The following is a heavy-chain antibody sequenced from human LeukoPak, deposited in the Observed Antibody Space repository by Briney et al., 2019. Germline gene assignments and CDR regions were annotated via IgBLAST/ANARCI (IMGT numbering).Heavy chain of an antibody. J-gene: IGHJ4*02. CDR1: GFTFGDYA. CDR2: ISSSGSTI. CDR3: ARRVAKHFDY. V-gene: IGHV3-11*04. Sequence: GGSLRLSCTASGFTFGDYAMSWFRQAPGKGLEWVSYISSSGSTIYYADSVKGRFTISRDNAKNSLYLQMNSLRDEDTAVYYCARRVAKHFDYWGQGTLVTVSS.